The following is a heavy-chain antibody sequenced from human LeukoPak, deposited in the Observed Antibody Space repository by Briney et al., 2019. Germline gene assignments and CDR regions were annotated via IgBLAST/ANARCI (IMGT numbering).Heavy chain of an antibody. Sequence: ASVKVSCKASGYTFTSYAMNWVRQAPGQGLEWMGWINTNTGNPTYAQGFTGRFVFSLDTSVSTAYLQISSLKAEDTAVYYCARVMVRGGHYYYYYGMDVWGQGTTVTVSS. CDR2: INTNTGNP. CDR3: ARVMVRGGHYYYYYGMDV. CDR1: GYTFTSYA. V-gene: IGHV7-4-1*02. J-gene: IGHJ6*02. D-gene: IGHD3-10*01.